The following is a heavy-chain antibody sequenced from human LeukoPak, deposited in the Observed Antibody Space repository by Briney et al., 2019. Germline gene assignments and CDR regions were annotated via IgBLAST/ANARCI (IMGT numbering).Heavy chain of an antibody. CDR1: RFTVRSNY. V-gene: IGHV3-21*01. J-gene: IGHJ4*02. Sequence: PGGSLRLSCAASRFTVRSNYMSWVRQAPGKGLEWVSSISSSSSYIYYADSVKGRFTISRDNAKNSLYLQMNSLRAEDTAVYYCARELYYYDSSGYLDYWGQGTLVTVSS. D-gene: IGHD3-22*01. CDR2: ISSSSSYI. CDR3: ARELYYYDSSGYLDY.